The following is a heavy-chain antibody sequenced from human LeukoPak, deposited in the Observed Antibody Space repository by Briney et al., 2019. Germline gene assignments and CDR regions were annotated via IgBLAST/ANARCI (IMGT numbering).Heavy chain of an antibody. V-gene: IGHV4-59*08. CDR3: ARTYSYGYDY. Sequence: PSETLSLTCTVSGGSISSYYWSWIRQPPGKGLEWIGYISYSGSTNYNPSLKSRVTISVDTSKNQFSLKLSSVTAADTAVYYCARTYSYGYDYWGQGTLVTVSS. CDR1: GGSISSYY. D-gene: IGHD5-18*01. CDR2: ISYSGST. J-gene: IGHJ4*02.